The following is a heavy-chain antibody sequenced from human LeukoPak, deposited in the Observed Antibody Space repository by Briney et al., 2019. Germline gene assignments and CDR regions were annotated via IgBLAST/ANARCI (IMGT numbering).Heavy chain of an antibody. V-gene: IGHV3-23*01. CDR2: ISGSGGST. D-gene: IGHD3-3*01. J-gene: IGHJ4*02. CDR1: GFNSSAYP. Sequence: GGSLRLSCVASGFNSSAYPLHWVRQAPGKGLEWVSAISGSGGSTYYADSVKGRFTISRDNSKNTLYLQMNSLRAEDTAVYYCAKALYYDFWSGYPVNYWGQGTLVTVSS. CDR3: AKALYYDFWSGYPVNY.